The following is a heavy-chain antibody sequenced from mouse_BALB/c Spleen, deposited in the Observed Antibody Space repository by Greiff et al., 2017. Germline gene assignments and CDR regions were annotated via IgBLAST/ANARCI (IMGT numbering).Heavy chain of an antibody. CDR2: ISYSGST. J-gene: IGHJ4*01. V-gene: IGHV3-2*02. CDR1: GYSITSDYA. D-gene: IGHD2-4*01. Sequence: EVHLVESGPGLVKPSQSLSLTCTVTGYSITSDYAWNWIRQFPGNKLEWMGYISYSGSTSYNPSLKSRISITRDTSKNQFFLQLNSVTTEDTATYYCARPDYGYAMDYWGQGTSVTVSS. CDR3: ARPDYGYAMDY.